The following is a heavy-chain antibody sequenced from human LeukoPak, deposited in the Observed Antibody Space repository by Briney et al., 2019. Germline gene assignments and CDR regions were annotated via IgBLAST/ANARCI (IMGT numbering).Heavy chain of an antibody. CDR2: IYSGGST. CDR3: ARAFAGASDAFDI. V-gene: IGHV3-53*04. Sequence: GGSLRLSCAASGFTVSSNYMSWVRQAPGKGLEWVSVIYSGGSTYYADSVKGRFTIPRHNSKNTLYLQMNSLRAEDTAVYYCARAFAGASDAFDIWGQGTMVTVSS. CDR1: GFTVSSNY. D-gene: IGHD3-10*01. J-gene: IGHJ3*02.